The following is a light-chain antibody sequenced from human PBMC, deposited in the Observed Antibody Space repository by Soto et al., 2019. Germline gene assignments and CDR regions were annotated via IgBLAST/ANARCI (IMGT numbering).Light chain of an antibody. CDR2: QAS. CDR3: QQYHRYYT. V-gene: IGKV1-5*03. Sequence: DIPMTQSPSTLSASVGDRVIITCRASQSIDIWLAWYQQKPGKAPKLLIYQASTLESGVPSRFSGSGSGTEFSLTISSLQPDDFATYYCQQYHRYYTFGQGTKLEIK. J-gene: IGKJ2*01. CDR1: QSIDIW.